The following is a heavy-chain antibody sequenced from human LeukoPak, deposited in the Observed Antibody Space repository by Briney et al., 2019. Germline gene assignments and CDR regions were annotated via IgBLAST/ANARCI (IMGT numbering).Heavy chain of an antibody. V-gene: IGHV4-59*01. CDR3: ARSTAYNWFDP. J-gene: IGHJ5*02. CDR1: GGSISSYY. CDR2: IYYSGST. Sequence: SETLSLTCTVSGGSISSYYWSWIRQPPGKGLEWIGYIYYSGSTNYNPSLKSRVTISVDTSKNQFSLKLSSVTAADTAVYYCARSTAYNWFDPWGQGTLVTVSS.